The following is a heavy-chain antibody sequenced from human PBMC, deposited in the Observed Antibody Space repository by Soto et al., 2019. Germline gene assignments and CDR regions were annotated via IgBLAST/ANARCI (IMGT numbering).Heavy chain of an antibody. CDR1: GGSFSCYY. CDR2: INHSGST. V-gene: IGHV4-34*01. CDR3: ARGLSMITFGGVIEKGYYFDY. Sequence: SETLSLTCAVYGGSFSCYYWSWIRQPPGKGLEWIGEINHSGSTNYNPSLKSRVTISVDTSKNQFSLKLSSVTAADTAVYYCARGLSMITFGGVIEKGYYFDYWGQGTLVTVSS. D-gene: IGHD3-16*02. J-gene: IGHJ4*02.